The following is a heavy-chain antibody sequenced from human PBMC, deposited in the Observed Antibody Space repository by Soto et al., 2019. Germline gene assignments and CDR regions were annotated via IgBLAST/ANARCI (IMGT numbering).Heavy chain of an antibody. CDR2: IYSGGST. D-gene: IGHD3-10*01. CDR3: ARGFPSMAYYGECYFDK. V-gene: IGHV3-53*01. J-gene: IGHJ4*02. Sequence: GSLRLSCAAFGFTVSSNYMTWVRQAPGKGLECVSVIYSGGSTYYADSVKGRFTISRDNPRNTLYLQMNSLRAEDTAVYYCARGFPSMAYYGECYFDKWGQGTLGTVAS. CDR1: GFTVSSNY.